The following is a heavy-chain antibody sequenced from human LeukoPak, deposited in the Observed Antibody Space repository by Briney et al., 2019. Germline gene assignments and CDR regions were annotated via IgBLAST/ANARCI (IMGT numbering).Heavy chain of an antibody. CDR3: ARDGYSGYDFYFDY. Sequence: GGSLRLSCTVSGFTFSIFEMNWVRQAPGKGLEWVAYITNSGSTIDYADSVKGRFTISRDNSKNTLYLQMNSLRAEDTAVYYCARDGYSGYDFYFDYWGQGSLVTVSS. J-gene: IGHJ4*02. CDR1: GFTFSIFE. CDR2: ITNSGSTI. V-gene: IGHV3-48*03. D-gene: IGHD5-12*01.